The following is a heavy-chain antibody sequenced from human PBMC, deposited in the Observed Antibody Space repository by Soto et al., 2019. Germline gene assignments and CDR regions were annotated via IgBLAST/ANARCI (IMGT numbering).Heavy chain of an antibody. CDR2: ISAYNGNT. D-gene: IGHD3-3*01. V-gene: IGHV1-18*01. CDR3: ARASTTIFGVVTMLEALDI. Sequence: ASVKVSWKASGCTFTSYGISWVRQAPGQGLEWMGWISAYNGNTNYAQKLQGRVTMNTDTSTSTAYMELRSLRSDDTAVYYCARASTTIFGVVTMLEALDIRG. CDR1: GCTFTSYG. J-gene: IGHJ3*02.